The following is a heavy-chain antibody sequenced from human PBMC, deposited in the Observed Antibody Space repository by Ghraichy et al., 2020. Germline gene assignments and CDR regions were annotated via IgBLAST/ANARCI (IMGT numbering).Heavy chain of an antibody. J-gene: IGHJ6*02. D-gene: IGHD6-13*01. CDR3: TRDQWYSSSWYGMDV. Sequence: GGSLRLSCTASGFTFGDYAMSWVRQAPGKGLEWVGFIRSKAYGGTTEYAASVKGRFTISRDDSKSIAYLQMNSLKTEDTAVYYCTRDQWYSSSWYGMDVWGQGTTVTVSS. V-gene: IGHV3-49*04. CDR1: GFTFGDYA. CDR2: IRSKAYGGTT.